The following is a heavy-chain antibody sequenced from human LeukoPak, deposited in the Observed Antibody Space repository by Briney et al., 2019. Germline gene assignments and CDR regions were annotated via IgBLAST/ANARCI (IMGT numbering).Heavy chain of an antibody. CDR1: GFTFSSYG. D-gene: IGHD3-10*01. V-gene: IGHV3-23*01. Sequence: GGSLRLSCAASGFTFSSYGMSWVRQAPGKGVEWVSAFCGGGGSTYYADSVKGRFTISRDKSKNTLYLQMNSLRAEDTAVYYCAKGGSGTMVRGVIDSRYYYMDVWGKGTTVTISS. CDR2: FCGGGGST. J-gene: IGHJ6*03. CDR3: AKGGSGTMVRGVIDSRYYYMDV.